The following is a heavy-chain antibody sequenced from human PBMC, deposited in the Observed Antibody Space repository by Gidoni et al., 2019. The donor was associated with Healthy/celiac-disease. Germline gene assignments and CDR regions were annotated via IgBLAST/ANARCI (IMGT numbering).Heavy chain of an antibody. CDR2: IYYSGST. CDR3: ARIRSSSSDY. V-gene: IGHV4-39*01. D-gene: IGHD6-13*01. Sequence: DGLEWIGSIYYSGSTYYNPSLKSRVTISVDTSKNQFSLKLSSVTAADTAVYYCARIRSSSSDYWGQGTLVTVSS. J-gene: IGHJ4*02.